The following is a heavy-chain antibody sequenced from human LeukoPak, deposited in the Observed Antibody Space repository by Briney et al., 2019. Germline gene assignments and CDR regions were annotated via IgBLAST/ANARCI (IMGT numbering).Heavy chain of an antibody. D-gene: IGHD1-14*01. Sequence: ASVKVSCKASGYTFTDYYIHWVRQAPGQGLEGMGWINPNSGGTNYAEKFQGRVTMTRGTSISTAYMELSRLRSDDTAVYYCARVSSEPMGATDYWGQGTLVTVSS. J-gene: IGHJ4*02. V-gene: IGHV1-2*02. CDR1: GYTFTDYY. CDR3: ARVSSEPMGATDY. CDR2: INPNSGGT.